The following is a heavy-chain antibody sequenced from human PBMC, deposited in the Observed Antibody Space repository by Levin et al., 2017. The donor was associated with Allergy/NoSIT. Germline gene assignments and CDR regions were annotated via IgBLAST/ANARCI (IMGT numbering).Heavy chain of an antibody. CDR2: IYPGDSDT. V-gene: IGHV5-51*01. D-gene: IGHD6-6*01. CDR3: AKHGDAARPDY. J-gene: IGHJ4*02. Sequence: GESLKISCKASGYRFTSYWIGWVRQMPGKGLEWMGIIYPGDSDTRYSPSFQGQVTISADKSINTAYLQWSSLRASDTAMYYCAKHGDAARPDYWGQGTLVTVSS. CDR1: GYRFTSYW.